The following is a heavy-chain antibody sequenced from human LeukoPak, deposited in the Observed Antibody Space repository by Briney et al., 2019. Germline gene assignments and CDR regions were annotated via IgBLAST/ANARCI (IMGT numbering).Heavy chain of an antibody. V-gene: IGHV1-18*01. J-gene: IGHJ4*02. CDR2: ISAYNGNT. CDR1: GYTFTSYG. Sequence: GASVKVSCKASGYTFTSYGISWVRQAPGQGLEWMGWISAYNGNTNYAQKLQGRVTMTIDTSTSTAYMELRSLRSDDTAVYYCARGRSTYYYDSSGYYPPDYWGQGTLVTVSS. CDR3: ARGRSTYYYDSSGYYPPDY. D-gene: IGHD3-22*01.